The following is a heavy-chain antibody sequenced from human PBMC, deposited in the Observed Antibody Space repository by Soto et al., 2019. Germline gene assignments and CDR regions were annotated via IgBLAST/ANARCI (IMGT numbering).Heavy chain of an antibody. J-gene: IGHJ6*02. Sequence: GGSLRLSCTASGFSFSNYGMHWVRQAPGKGLEWVAVIWHDGSNKYYVDSVKGRFTISRDNSGNTLFLEMYSLRAEDTAVYYCARYIPGVRYYGMDVWGQGTTVTVSS. CDR1: GFSFSNYG. CDR3: ARYIPGVRYYGMDV. CDR2: IWHDGSNK. V-gene: IGHV3-33*01. D-gene: IGHD2-2*01.